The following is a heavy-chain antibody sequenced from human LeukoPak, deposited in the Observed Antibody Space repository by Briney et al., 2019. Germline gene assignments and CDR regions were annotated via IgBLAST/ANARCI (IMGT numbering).Heavy chain of an antibody. V-gene: IGHV4-38-2*02. CDR2: IDHSGST. Sequence: PSGTLSLTCTVSGYSISSGYYWGWIRQPPGKGLEWTGSIDHSGSTYYNPSLKSRVTISVDTSKNQFSLKLSSVTAADTAVYYCARDHYGDYGGFDYWGQGTLVTVSS. CDR3: ARDHYGDYGGFDY. D-gene: IGHD4-17*01. J-gene: IGHJ4*02. CDR1: GYSISSGYY.